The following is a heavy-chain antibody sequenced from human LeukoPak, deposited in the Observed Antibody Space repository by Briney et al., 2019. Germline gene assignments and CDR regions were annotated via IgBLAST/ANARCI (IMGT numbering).Heavy chain of an antibody. CDR3: ARESSDYQFAGV. Sequence: GRSLRLSCAASGFTFSSYAMHWVRQAPGKGLEWVAVISYDGSNKYYADSVKGRFTISRDNSKNTLYLQMNSLRAEDTAVYYCARESSDYQFAGVWGQGTLVTVSS. D-gene: IGHD4-11*01. J-gene: IGHJ4*02. V-gene: IGHV3-30-3*01. CDR2: ISYDGSNK. CDR1: GFTFSSYA.